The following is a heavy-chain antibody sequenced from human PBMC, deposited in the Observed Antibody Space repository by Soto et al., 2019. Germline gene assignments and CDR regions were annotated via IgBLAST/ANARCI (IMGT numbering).Heavy chain of an antibody. J-gene: IGHJ4*02. CDR1: GFTFNIYA. V-gene: IGHV3-23*01. Sequence: EVQLLESGGDLIQPGGSLRLSCAASGFTFNIYAMTWVRQAPGKGLEWVSAISRYGDFTYYADSVEGRFTISRDNSKKKLYLQMNGMGAEDTAVYYCAKDRYLDHDRRGDLFHNWGPETMVTVSS. CDR2: ISRYGDFT. CDR3: AKDRYLDHDRRGDLFHN. D-gene: IGHD2-21*02.